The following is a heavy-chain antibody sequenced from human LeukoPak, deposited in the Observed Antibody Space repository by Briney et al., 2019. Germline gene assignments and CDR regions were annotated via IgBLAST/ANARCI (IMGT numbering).Heavy chain of an antibody. CDR2: IDSSGNT. Sequence: SQTLSLTCTVSGGSISSGSYYGSWLRPPAGRGVEWVGRIDSSGNTNYKPSLKSRVTMSVDTSKNQFSLKLSSVTAADTAVYYCARVSSSWYQDWYFDLWGRGTLVTVSS. CDR1: GGSISSGSYY. V-gene: IGHV4-61*02. D-gene: IGHD6-13*01. J-gene: IGHJ2*01. CDR3: ARVSSSWYQDWYFDL.